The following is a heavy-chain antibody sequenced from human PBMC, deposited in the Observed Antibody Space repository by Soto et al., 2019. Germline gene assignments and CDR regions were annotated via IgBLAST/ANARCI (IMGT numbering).Heavy chain of an antibody. J-gene: IGHJ4*02. CDR2: ISAYNGNT. CDR3: AGGAGAAYSSSSSSDY. CDR1: GYTFTSYG. Sequence: ASVKVSCKASGYTFTSYGISWVRQAPGQGLEWMGWISAYNGNTNYAQKLQGRVTMTTDTSTSTAYMELRSLRSDDTAVYYCAGGAGAAYSSSSSSDYWGQGTLVTVSS. D-gene: IGHD6-6*01. V-gene: IGHV1-18*04.